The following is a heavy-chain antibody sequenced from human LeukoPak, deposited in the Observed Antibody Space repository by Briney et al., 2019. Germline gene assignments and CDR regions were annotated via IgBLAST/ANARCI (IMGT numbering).Heavy chain of an antibody. J-gene: IGHJ6*03. CDR1: GGSISSYY. D-gene: IGHD3-10*01. CDR2: IYYSGST. Sequence: SETLSLTCTVSGGSISSYYWSWIRRPPGQALEWIGYIYYSGSTNYNPSLKSGVTISLYMSKNLFSLKLRSFSAADTAVYYCARTYGPGAYYYYYCMDVWGKGTTVTVSS. CDR3: ARTYGPGAYYYYYCMDV. V-gene: IGHV4-59*01.